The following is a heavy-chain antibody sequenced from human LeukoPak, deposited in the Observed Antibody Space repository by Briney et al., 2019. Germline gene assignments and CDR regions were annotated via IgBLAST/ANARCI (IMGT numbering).Heavy chain of an antibody. CDR2: ISYDGSNK. D-gene: IGHD2-2*01. CDR1: GFTFSSYG. Sequence: GSLRLSCAASGFTFSSYGMHWVRQAPGKGLEWVAVISYDGSNKYYADSVKGRFTISRDNSKNTLYLQMNSLRAEDTAVYYCAKDIVVVPAATDYYYYYGMDVWGQGTTVIVSS. J-gene: IGHJ6*02. V-gene: IGHV3-30*18. CDR3: AKDIVVVPAATDYYYYYGMDV.